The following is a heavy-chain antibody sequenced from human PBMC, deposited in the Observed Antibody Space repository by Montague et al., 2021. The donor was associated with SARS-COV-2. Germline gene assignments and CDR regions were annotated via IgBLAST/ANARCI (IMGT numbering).Heavy chain of an antibody. D-gene: IGHD6-19*01. J-gene: IGHJ4*02. CDR1: GFTFTTYV. CDR2: FPSDGGHT. Sequence: SLRLSCAASGFTFTTYVYHWVRQAPGGGLEWVALFPSDGGHTQYADSVRGRFTINRDTSISTLYLQMDSLGPDDTAVYFCAREIGTGGWAGFFDFRGQGTLVTVSP. CDR3: AREIGTGGWAGFFDF. V-gene: IGHV3-30-3*01.